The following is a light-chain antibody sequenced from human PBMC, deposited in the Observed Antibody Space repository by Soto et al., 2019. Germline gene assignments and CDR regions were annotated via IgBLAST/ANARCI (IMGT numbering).Light chain of an antibody. CDR2: RIF. CDR1: QSFSGY. CDR3: LQHYSWPWS. J-gene: IGKJ1*01. V-gene: IGKV3-15*01. Sequence: EIVNTQSPGTVSVFPGETVNLSCRASQSFSGYLDWFHQKPGQAPRLVLLRIFTRAIGVPARFSGSGSETEFTLTISGLQSEDSGVYYCLQHYSWPWSFGQGTKVDFK.